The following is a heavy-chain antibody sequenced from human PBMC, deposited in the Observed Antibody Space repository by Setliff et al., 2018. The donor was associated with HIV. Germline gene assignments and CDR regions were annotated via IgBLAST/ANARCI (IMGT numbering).Heavy chain of an antibody. CDR1: GFNFKTYG. D-gene: IGHD3-22*01. CDR2: IGSSNHGI. J-gene: IGHJ4*02. V-gene: IGHV3-48*04. Sequence: PGGSLRLSCAASGFNFKTYGMTWVRQAPGKGLDWVAHIGSSNHGIHYTASVQGRFTVSRDNANNLLFLQMNSLRAEDTAVYYCAVHYYDSSGYSFDSWGQGSLVTVSS. CDR3: AVHYYDSSGYSFDS.